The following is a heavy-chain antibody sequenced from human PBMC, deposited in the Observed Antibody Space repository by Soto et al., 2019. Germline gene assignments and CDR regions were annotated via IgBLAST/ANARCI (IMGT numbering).Heavy chain of an antibody. D-gene: IGHD3-9*01. CDR3: ARDLPGYYDIIGNFNN. CDR1: RGTFSGYG. V-gene: IGHV1-69*06. CDR2: IIPMFGTA. J-gene: IGHJ4*02. Sequence: QVQLVQSGAEVKKPGSSVKVSCKVSRGTFSGYGISWVRQAPGQRLAWMGGIIPMFGTADYAQKFQDRVTITSDNSTSTAYMELSSLRSADTAVYYCARDLPGYYDIIGNFNNWGQGTLVTVSS.